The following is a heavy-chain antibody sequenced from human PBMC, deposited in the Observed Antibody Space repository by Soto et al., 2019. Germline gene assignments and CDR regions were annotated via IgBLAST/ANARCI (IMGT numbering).Heavy chain of an antibody. Sequence: PGGSLRLSCAASGFTFGSYSMNWVRQAPGKGLEWVSYISSSSSTIYYADSVKGRFTISRDNAKNSLYLQMNSLRDEDTAVYYCARDDVVVTAIPIHDAFDIWGQGTMVTVSS. V-gene: IGHV3-48*02. CDR3: ARDDVVVTAIPIHDAFDI. J-gene: IGHJ3*02. CDR2: ISSSSSTI. CDR1: GFTFGSYS. D-gene: IGHD2-21*02.